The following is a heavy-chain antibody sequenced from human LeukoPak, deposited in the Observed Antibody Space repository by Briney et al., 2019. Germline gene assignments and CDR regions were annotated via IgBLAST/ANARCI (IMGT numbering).Heavy chain of an antibody. D-gene: IGHD5-18*01. V-gene: IGHV1-18*01. CDR2: ISAYNGNT. Sequence: ASVKVSCKASGYTFTSYGISWVRQAPGQGLEWMGWISAYNGNTNYAQKLQGRVTMTTDTSTSTAYMELSSLRSEDPAVYYCARPARPLVDTAMGPYYYYMDVWGKGTTVTISS. CDR3: ARPARPLVDTAMGPYYYYMDV. CDR1: GYTFTSYG. J-gene: IGHJ6*03.